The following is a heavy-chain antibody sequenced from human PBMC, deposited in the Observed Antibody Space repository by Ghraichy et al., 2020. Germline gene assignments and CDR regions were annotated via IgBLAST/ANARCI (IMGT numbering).Heavy chain of an antibody. D-gene: IGHD6-19*01. V-gene: IGHV3-53*01. CDR3: AMRYRSGWDAF. Sequence: GGSLRLSCAGSGFIVSDSYMSWVRQSPAKGLEWVSAIYSDGTIYYADSVKGRFTISRDNSENTVHLQMDSLRADDTAVYYCAMRYRSGWDAFWGQGTLVTVSS. CDR2: IYSDGTI. CDR1: GFIVSDSY. J-gene: IGHJ4*02.